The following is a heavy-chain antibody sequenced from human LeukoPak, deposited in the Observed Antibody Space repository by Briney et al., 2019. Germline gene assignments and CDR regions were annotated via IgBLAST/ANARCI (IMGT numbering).Heavy chain of an antibody. J-gene: IGHJ6*03. CDR3: ARALRGFLYYYYYMDV. Sequence: SETLSLTCTVSGGSISTTDYYWGWIRQPPGKGLEWIGSIYYSGSTYYNASLKSRVTISVDTSKNQFSLKLSSVTAADTAVYYCARALRGFLYYYYYMDVWGKGTTVTVSS. CDR1: GGSISTTDYY. CDR2: IYYSGST. V-gene: IGHV4-39*07. D-gene: IGHD2/OR15-2a*01.